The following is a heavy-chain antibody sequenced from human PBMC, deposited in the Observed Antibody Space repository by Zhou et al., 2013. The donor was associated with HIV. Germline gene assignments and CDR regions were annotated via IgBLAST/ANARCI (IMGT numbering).Heavy chain of an antibody. CDR2: IIPILGIA. CDR1: GGTFSSYA. D-gene: IGHD1-26*01. J-gene: IGHJ1*01. CDR3: ARGLSGSYQTG. V-gene: IGHV1-69*04. Sequence: QVQLVQSGAEVKKPGSSVKVSCKASGGTFSSYAISWVRQAPGQGLEWMGRIIPILGIANYAQKFQGRVTITADKSTSTAYMELSSLRSEDTAVYYCARGLSGSYQTGWGQGNPWSPSPQ.